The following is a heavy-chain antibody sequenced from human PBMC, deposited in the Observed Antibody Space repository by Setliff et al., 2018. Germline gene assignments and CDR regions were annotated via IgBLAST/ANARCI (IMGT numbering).Heavy chain of an antibody. V-gene: IGHV4-59*01. D-gene: IGHD2-15*01. CDR2: VYYSGIA. CDR3: ARASVVHAIAVGY. Sequence: PSETLSLTCTVSGGSISTYYWSWIRQPPGKGLEWIGYVYYSGIANYSPSLKSRLTISVDTSKNQFSLKLRSVTAADTAVYYCARASVVHAIAVGYWGQGTLVTVSS. CDR1: GGSISTYY. J-gene: IGHJ4*02.